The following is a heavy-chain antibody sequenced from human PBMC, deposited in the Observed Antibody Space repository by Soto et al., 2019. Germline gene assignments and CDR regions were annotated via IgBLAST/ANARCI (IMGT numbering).Heavy chain of an antibody. CDR2: IISILGIA. CDR3: ARENSSSFFDYYYYYMDV. Sequence: QVQLVQSGAEVKKPGSSVKVSCKASGGTFSSYTISWVRQAPGQGLEWMGRIISILGIANYAQKFQGRVTITADKSTSTAYMELSSLRSEDTAVYYCARENSSSFFDYYYYYMDVWGKGTTVTVSS. V-gene: IGHV1-69*08. CDR1: GGTFSSYT. D-gene: IGHD6-6*01. J-gene: IGHJ6*03.